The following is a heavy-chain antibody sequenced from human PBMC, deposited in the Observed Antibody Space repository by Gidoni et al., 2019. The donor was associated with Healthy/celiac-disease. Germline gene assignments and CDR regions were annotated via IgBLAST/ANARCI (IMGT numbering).Heavy chain of an antibody. CDR1: GYSISRGYS. V-gene: IGHV4-38-2*02. Sequence: QVQLQESGPGLVTPSKTLSLTCTVSGYSISRGYSWGWIRQPPGKGVEWIGSIYHSGSTYSNPSLKSRVTISVDTSKTQFSLKLSSVTAADTAVYYCATAHYGYSEAEYCQHWGQGTLVTVSS. CDR3: ATAHYGYSEAEYCQH. J-gene: IGHJ1*01. CDR2: IYHSGST. D-gene: IGHD5-18*01.